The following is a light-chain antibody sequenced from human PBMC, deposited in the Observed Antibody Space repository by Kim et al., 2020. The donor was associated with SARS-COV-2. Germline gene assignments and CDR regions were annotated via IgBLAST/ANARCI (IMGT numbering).Light chain of an antibody. CDR3: QSYDSSNPHVV. CDR2: EDN. V-gene: IGLV6-57*03. Sequence: VTISCTRSSGSIAANYVQWYQQRPGSAPTTVIFEDNQRPSGVPDRFSGSIDSSSNSASLSISGLKIEDEADYYCQSYDSSNPHVVFGGGTQLTVL. CDR1: SGSIAANY. J-gene: IGLJ2*01.